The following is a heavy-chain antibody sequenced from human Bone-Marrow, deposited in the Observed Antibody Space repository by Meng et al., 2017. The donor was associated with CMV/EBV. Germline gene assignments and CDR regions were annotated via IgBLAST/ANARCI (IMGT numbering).Heavy chain of an antibody. CDR2: IKEDGSDK. CDR1: GFTFSSYS. CDR3: ASTLTSSGNDY. D-gene: IGHD3-22*01. J-gene: IGHJ4*02. V-gene: IGHV3-7*01. Sequence: GESLKISCAASGFTFSSYSMNWVRLVPGKGLEWVANIKEDGSDKYYVDSVKGRFTISRDNSKNSLYLQMNSLRAEDTAVYYCASTLTSSGNDYWGQGTLVTVSS.